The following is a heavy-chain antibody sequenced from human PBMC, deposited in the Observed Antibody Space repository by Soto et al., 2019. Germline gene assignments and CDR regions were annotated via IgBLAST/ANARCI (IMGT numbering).Heavy chain of an antibody. V-gene: IGHV1-69*06. J-gene: IGHJ4*02. CDR1: GGTFSSYA. CDR3: AFVWTRGGGSFDY. CDR2: IIPIFGTA. Sequence: QVQLVQSGAEVKKPGSSVKVSCKASGGTFSSYAISWVRQAPGQGLEWMGGIIPIFGTANYAQKFQGRVTIPAAKSTRTSYMELRSLRSEDTAVDYCAFVWTRGGGSFDYWGQGTLVTVSS. D-gene: IGHD3-16*01.